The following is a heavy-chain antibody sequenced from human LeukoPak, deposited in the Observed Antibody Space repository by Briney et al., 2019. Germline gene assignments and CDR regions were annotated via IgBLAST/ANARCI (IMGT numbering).Heavy chain of an antibody. CDR1: GGSISSSSYY. Sequence: SETLSLTCTVSGGSISSSSYYWGWIRQPPGKGLEWIGSIYYSGSTYYNPSLKSRVTISVDTSNNQFSLKLSSVTAADTAVYCCARGKVQQWLVPHFDYWGQGTLVTVSS. J-gene: IGHJ4*02. CDR2: IYYSGST. V-gene: IGHV4-39*01. CDR3: ARGKVQQWLVPHFDY. D-gene: IGHD6-19*01.